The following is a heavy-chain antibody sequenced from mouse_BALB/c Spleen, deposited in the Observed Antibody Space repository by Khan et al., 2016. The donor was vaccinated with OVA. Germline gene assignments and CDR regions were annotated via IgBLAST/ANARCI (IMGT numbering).Heavy chain of an antibody. V-gene: IGHV5-17*02. J-gene: IGHJ2*01. CDR2: ISSGSSTI. CDR1: GFTFSNFG. Sequence: EVELVESGGGLVQPGGSRKLSCVASGFTFSNFGMHWARQAPEKGLEWVAFISSGSSTIYYADTVKGQFTIARDNPYTTLFLQMTSLRSEDTAMYYCARDYYVNFDYWGQGTTLTVSS. CDR3: ARDYYVNFDY. D-gene: IGHD1-1*01.